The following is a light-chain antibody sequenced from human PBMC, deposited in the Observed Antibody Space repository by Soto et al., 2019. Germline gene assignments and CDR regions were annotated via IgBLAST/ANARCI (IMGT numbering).Light chain of an antibody. Sequence: IQLTQLPSTLCASIGDRLTITSRASQTIXRRFAWYKTKPGKAPNLLXAEASTLESGGPSRLSGSGSGTEFTLTINSLQPDDFANYYCQHYQIDSGTFGQGTKV. CDR2: EAS. J-gene: IGKJ1*01. CDR1: QTIXRR. V-gene: IGKV1-5*03. CDR3: QHYQIDSGT.